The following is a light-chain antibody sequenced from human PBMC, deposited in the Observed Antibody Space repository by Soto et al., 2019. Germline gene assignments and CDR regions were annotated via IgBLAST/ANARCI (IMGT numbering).Light chain of an antibody. V-gene: IGKV3-11*01. CDR3: LQYQSYWT. J-gene: IGKJ1*01. Sequence: EVVLTQSPATLSLSPGERATLSCRASQSVSKYLAWYQQKPGQAPRLLIYDTSNRATGIPARFSGSGSGTDFTLTISSLQPDDLATYYCLQYQSYWTFGQGTKVEVK. CDR1: QSVSKY. CDR2: DTS.